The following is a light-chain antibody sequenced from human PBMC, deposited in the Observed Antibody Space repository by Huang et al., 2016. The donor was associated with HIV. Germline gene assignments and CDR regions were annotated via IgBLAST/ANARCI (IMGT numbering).Light chain of an antibody. J-gene: IGKJ1*01. CDR2: WAS. CDR3: QQYHSFPRT. Sequence: DIVMTQSPDSLAVSLGERATINCKSSQSILYNSNNKNYLAWYQQKTGQPPKLLIYWASTRESGVQDRFSGSGSGTDFTLTIGSLQAEDVAVYYCQQYHSFPRTFGQGTKVEIK. CDR1: QSILYNSNNKNY. V-gene: IGKV4-1*01.